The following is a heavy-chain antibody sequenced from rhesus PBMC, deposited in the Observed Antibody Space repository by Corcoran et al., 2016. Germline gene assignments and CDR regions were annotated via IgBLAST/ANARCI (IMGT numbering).Heavy chain of an antibody. CDR3: ARKRDAFDF. CDR2: IYGGKRTT. D-gene: IGHD6-25*01. CDR1: GGSISSDF. V-gene: IGHV4-147*01. J-gene: IGHJ3*01. Sequence: QVQLQASGPGLVKPSETLSLTCAVSGGSISSDFWSWLRQSPGKGLEWIGFIYGGKRTTSYNPSLMIRVTLSTDTSKNQFSLKLTSVTAADTSVYYCARKRDAFDFWGQGLRVTVSS.